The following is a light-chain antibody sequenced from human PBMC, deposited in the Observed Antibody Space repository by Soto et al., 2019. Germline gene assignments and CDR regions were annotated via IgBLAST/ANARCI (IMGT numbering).Light chain of an antibody. CDR1: QSVTSSS. CDR2: GAS. Sequence: EIVLTQSPGTLSLSPGERATLFCRASQSVTSSSIAWHQQKPGQAPRLLIYGASSRATGIPDRFSASGSGTYFTLTTSRLESEYSAVYYCPHDGSSPGLTFGGGNKVEFK. J-gene: IGKJ4*01. V-gene: IGKV3-20*01. CDR3: PHDGSSPGLT.